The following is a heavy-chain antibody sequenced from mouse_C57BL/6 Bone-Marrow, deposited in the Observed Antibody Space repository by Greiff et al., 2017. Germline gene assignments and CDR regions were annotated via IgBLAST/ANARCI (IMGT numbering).Heavy chain of an antibody. Sequence: LVESGAELVKPGASVKISCKASGYAFSSYWMNWVKQRPGKGLEWIGQIYPGDGDTNYNGKFKGKATLTADKSSSTAYMQLSSLTSEDSAVYFCARGYYGSSYPYAMDYWGQGTSVTVSS. CDR1: GYAFSSYW. CDR2: IYPGDGDT. D-gene: IGHD1-1*01. V-gene: IGHV1-80*01. J-gene: IGHJ4*01. CDR3: ARGYYGSSYPYAMDY.